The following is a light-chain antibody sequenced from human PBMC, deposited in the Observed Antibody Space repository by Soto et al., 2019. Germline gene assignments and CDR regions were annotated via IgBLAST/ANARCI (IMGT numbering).Light chain of an antibody. Sequence: EVVLTQSPATLSLSPGERATLSCWASQSVTNYLAWYQQKPGQAPSLVIYDASNRAIGIPARFSGSGSGTEFTLTISTLEPEDSAVYYCQQRYNWPWTFGQGTKVEIK. J-gene: IGKJ1*01. CDR2: DAS. CDR1: QSVTNY. V-gene: IGKV3-11*01. CDR3: QQRYNWPWT.